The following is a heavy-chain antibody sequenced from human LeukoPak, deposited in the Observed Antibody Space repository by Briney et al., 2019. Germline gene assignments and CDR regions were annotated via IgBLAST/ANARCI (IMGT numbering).Heavy chain of an antibody. CDR2: IYYSGST. J-gene: IGHJ4*02. V-gene: IGHV4-59*01. Sequence: SETLSLTCTVSGGSISSYYWSWIRQPPGKGLEWIGCIYYSGSTNYNPSLKSRVTISVDTSKNQFSLKLSSVTAADTAVYYCARDSCSGGSCYFDYWGQGTLVTVSS. CDR3: ARDSCSGGSCYFDY. D-gene: IGHD2-15*01. CDR1: GGSISSYY.